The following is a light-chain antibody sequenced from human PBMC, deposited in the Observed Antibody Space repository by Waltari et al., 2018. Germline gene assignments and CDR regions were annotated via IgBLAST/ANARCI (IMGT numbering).Light chain of an antibody. Sequence: QSVLTQPPSASGTPGQTVTISCSGGDSTTARNSVNLYQKFPGAAPKLLIFRNNQRPSGVPDRFSGSKSGTSASLAISGLQSEDESDYFCAAWDDSRNGWVFGEGTRVAVL. CDR3: AAWDDSRNGWV. J-gene: IGLJ3*02. CDR2: RNN. V-gene: IGLV1-44*01. CDR1: DSTTARNS.